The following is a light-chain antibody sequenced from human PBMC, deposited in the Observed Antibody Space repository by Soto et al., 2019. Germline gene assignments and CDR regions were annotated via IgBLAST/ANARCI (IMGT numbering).Light chain of an antibody. CDR1: SSNIGINT. CDR2: TDN. Sequence: QSVLTQPPSASGTPGQRVTISCSGSSSNIGINTVNWYQQVPGTAPKLLIYTDNQRPSGVPDRFSGSKSGTSASLAISGLQSEDEANYYCAAWDDSLNGLYVFGTGTKV. CDR3: AAWDDSLNGLYV. V-gene: IGLV1-44*01. J-gene: IGLJ1*01.